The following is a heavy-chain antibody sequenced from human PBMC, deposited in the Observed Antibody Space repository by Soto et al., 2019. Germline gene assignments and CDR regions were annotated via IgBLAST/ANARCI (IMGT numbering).Heavy chain of an antibody. V-gene: IGHV3-23*01. D-gene: IGHD3-22*01. CDR1: GFSFISYA. Sequence: GGSLRLSCVASGFSFISYAMSWVRQAPGKGLEWVSAISGRSTSTDYADSVKGRFTISRDNSKKTLYLEMSSLRAEDTAIYYCVRDSGYYDSSGFQVPFDYWGQGTLVTVSS. CDR2: ISGRSTST. J-gene: IGHJ4*02. CDR3: VRDSGYYDSSGFQVPFDY.